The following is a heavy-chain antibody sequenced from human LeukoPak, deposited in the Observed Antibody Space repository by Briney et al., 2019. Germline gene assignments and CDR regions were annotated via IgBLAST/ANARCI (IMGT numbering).Heavy chain of an antibody. CDR2: INHSGST. CDR3: ARRHVQYSSSSDPYYFDY. D-gene: IGHD6-6*01. CDR1: GGSFSGYY. Sequence: SETLSLTCAVYGGSFSGYYWSWIRQPPGKGLEWIGEINHSGSTNYNPSLKSRVTISVDTSKNQFSLKLSFVTAADTAMYYCARRHVQYSSSSDPYYFDYWGQGTLVTVSS. J-gene: IGHJ4*02. V-gene: IGHV4-34*01.